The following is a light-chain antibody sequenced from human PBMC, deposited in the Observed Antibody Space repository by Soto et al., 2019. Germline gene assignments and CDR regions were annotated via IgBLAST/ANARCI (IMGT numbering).Light chain of an antibody. CDR1: QNINSW. J-gene: IGKJ5*01. Sequence: EIQMTQSPSTLSASVGDRVTITCRASQNINSWLAWYQQKPGKAPKLLIYKASSLESGVPSRFSGSGSGTELTLTISSLQPDDFAAYYCQQYEIYPITFGQGTRLEIK. V-gene: IGKV1-5*03. CDR3: QQYEIYPIT. CDR2: KAS.